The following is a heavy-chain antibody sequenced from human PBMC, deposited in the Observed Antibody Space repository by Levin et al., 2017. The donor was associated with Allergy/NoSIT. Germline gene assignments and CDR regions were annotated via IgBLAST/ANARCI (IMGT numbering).Heavy chain of an antibody. D-gene: IGHD4-17*01. CDR2: IIPIFGTA. CDR1: GGTFSSYA. Sequence: KISCKASGGTFSSYAISWVRQAPGQGLEWMGGIIPIFGTANYAQKFQGRVTITADKSTSTAYMELSSLRSEDTAVYYCASGEVRGCGDYFYDAFDIWGQGTMVTVSS. J-gene: IGHJ3*02. CDR3: ASGEVRGCGDYFYDAFDI. V-gene: IGHV1-69*06.